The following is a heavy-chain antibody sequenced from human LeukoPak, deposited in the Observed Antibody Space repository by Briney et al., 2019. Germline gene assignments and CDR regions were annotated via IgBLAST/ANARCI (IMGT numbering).Heavy chain of an antibody. CDR2: IYYSGST. CDR3: ARQAHIVVVPAAPFDY. Sequence: SETLSLTCTVSGGSISSSGYYWGWIRQPPGKGLEWIGSIYYSGSTYYNPSLKSRVTISVDTSKNQFSLKLSSVTAADTAVYYCARQAHIVVVPAAPFDYWGQGTLVTVSS. J-gene: IGHJ4*02. D-gene: IGHD2-2*01. CDR1: GGSISSSGYY. V-gene: IGHV4-39*01.